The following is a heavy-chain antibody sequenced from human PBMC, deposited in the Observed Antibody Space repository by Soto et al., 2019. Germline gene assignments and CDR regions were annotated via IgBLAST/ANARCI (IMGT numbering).Heavy chain of an antibody. J-gene: IGHJ4*02. CDR3: AKDWEQWLDFDY. D-gene: IGHD6-19*01. CDR1: GFTFSSYG. V-gene: IGHV3-30*18. CDR2: ISYDGSNK. Sequence: GGSLRLSCAASGFTFSSYGMHWVRQAPGKGLEWVAVISYDGSNKYYADSVKGRFTISRDNSKNTLYLQMNSLRAEDTAVYYCAKDWEQWLDFDYWGQGTLVTVSS.